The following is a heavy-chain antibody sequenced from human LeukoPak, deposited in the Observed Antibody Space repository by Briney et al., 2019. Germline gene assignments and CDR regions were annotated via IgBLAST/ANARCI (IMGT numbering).Heavy chain of an antibody. J-gene: IGHJ6*03. CDR3: ARGRNYYYSMDV. CDR2: IHYSGST. CDR1: GDSITNYY. V-gene: IGHV4-59*01. Sequence: SETLSLTCTVSGDSITNYYWIWIRQPPGKGLEWIGYIHYSGSTNYNPSLKSRVTISVDTSKHQFSLKLSSVTAADTAVYYCARGRNYYYSMDVWGKGTTVTVSS.